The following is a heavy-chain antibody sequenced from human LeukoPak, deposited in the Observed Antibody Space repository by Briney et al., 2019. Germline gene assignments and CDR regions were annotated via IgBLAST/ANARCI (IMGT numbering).Heavy chain of an antibody. V-gene: IGHV4-34*01. J-gene: IGHJ5*02. Sequence: SETLSLTCAVYGGSFSGYYWSWIRQPPGKGLEWIGEIYHSGSTNYNPSLKSRVTISVDTSKNQFSLKLSSVTAADTAVYYCAREKNPRYSSGWYGGSWGQGTLVTVSS. CDR1: GGSFSGYY. CDR2: IYHSGST. CDR3: AREKNPRYSSGWYGGS. D-gene: IGHD6-19*01.